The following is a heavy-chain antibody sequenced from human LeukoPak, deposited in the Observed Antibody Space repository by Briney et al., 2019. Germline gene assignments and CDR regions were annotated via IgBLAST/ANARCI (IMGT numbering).Heavy chain of an antibody. D-gene: IGHD5-12*01. J-gene: IGHJ4*02. V-gene: IGHV3-21*01. CDR2: ITSLGTYT. CDR3: ARIFLTYSGYDLNFFDS. Sequence: GGSLRLSCAASGFSFSNYSMNWVRQAPGKGLEWVSSITSLGTYTYYADSVKGRFTISRDNANNSLSLQMNSLRGEDTAVYYCARIFLTYSGYDLNFFDSWGQGALVTVSP. CDR1: GFSFSNYS.